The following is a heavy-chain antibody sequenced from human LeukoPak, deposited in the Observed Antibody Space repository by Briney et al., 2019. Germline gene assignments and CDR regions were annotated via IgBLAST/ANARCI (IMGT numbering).Heavy chain of an antibody. Sequence: GGSLRLSCAASGFTVSSNYMSWVRQAPGKGLEWVSVIYRGGSTYYADSVKGRFTISRDNSKNTLYLQMNSLRAEDTAVYYCAREPQQWLNGWFDPWGQGTLVTVSS. CDR3: AREPQQWLNGWFDP. CDR1: GFTVSSNY. V-gene: IGHV3-53*01. CDR2: IYRGGST. J-gene: IGHJ5*02. D-gene: IGHD6-19*01.